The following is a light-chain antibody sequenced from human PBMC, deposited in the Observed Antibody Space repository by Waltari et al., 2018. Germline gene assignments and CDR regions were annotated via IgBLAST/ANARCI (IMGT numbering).Light chain of an antibody. J-gene: IGKJ1*01. CDR3: QQYNNWPTWT. CDR1: RGIGTS. V-gene: IGKV3-15*01. Sequence: EVVMTQSPPTVSVSPGESVSFSCRASRGIGTSLVWYQQKPGRAPRPLIFGASTRVAGIPPRFSGNGSGTEFTLTITSLQSEDLAVYVCQQYNNWPTWTFGQGTKVEIK. CDR2: GAS.